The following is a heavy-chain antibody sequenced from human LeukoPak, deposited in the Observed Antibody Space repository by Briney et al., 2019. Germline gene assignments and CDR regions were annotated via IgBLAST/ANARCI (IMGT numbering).Heavy chain of an antibody. V-gene: IGHV3-7*01. CDR1: GFTFSSYW. Sequence: QTGGSLRLSCAASGFTFSSYWMSWVRQAPGKGLEWVANIKQDGSEKYYVDSVKGRFTISRDNAKNSLYLQMNSLRAEDTAVYYCARELAVAGYDAFDIWGQGTMVTVSS. CDR3: ARELAVAGYDAFDI. CDR2: IKQDGSEK. J-gene: IGHJ3*02. D-gene: IGHD6-19*01.